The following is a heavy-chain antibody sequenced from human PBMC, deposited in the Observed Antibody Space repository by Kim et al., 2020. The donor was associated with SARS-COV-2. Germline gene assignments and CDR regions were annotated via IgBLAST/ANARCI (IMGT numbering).Heavy chain of an antibody. D-gene: IGHD3-9*01. J-gene: IGHJ6*02. CDR3: ARGGITIFWYGMDV. Sequence: GGSLRLSCAASGFTFSSYAMHWVRQAPGKGLEWVAVISYDGSNKYYADSVKGRFTISRDNSKNTLYLQMNSLRAEDTAVYYCARGGITIFWYGMDVWGQGTTVTVSS. V-gene: IGHV3-30*04. CDR1: GFTFSSYA. CDR2: ISYDGSNK.